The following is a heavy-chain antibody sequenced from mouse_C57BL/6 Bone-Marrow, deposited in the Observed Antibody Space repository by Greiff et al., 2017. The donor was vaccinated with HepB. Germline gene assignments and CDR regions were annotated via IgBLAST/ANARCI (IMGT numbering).Heavy chain of an antibody. V-gene: IGHV1-55*01. D-gene: IGHD2-2*01. J-gene: IGHJ3*01. CDR3: ARGWLRRRTWFAY. CDR1: GYTFTSYW. CDR2: IYPGSGST. Sequence: VQLQQPGAELVKPGASVKMSCKASGYTFTSYWITWVKQRPGQGLEWIGEIYPGSGSTNYNEKFKSKATLTVDTSSSTAYMQLSSLTSEDSAVYYCARGWLRRRTWFAYWGQGTLVTVSA.